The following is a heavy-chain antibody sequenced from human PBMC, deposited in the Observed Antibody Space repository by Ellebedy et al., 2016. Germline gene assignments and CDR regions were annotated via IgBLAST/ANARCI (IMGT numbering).Heavy chain of an antibody. CDR3: AKVQCPSRWSNCPLDV. V-gene: IGHV3-7*01. CDR2: IKQDESEK. D-gene: IGHD5-24*01. CDR1: GFPFGNYW. J-gene: IGHJ6*02. Sequence: GESLKISCVASGFPFGNYWMDWVRQAPGKGLEWVANIKQDESEKYYVKSVKGRFTTPSDNAKNSVFLQMNSLRAEDTATYYCAKVQCPSRWSNCPLDVWGQGTTVTVSS.